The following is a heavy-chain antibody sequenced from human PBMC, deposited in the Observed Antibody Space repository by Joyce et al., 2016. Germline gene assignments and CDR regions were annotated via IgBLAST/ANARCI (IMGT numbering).Heavy chain of an antibody. V-gene: IGHV3-30-3*01. CDR2: ISHDEIKI. D-gene: IGHD1-26*01. J-gene: IGHJ4*02. CDR3: ARRAEYSASWFDGYYFDS. Sequence: QVQLVESGGGVVQPGRSLRFSCAASGFTFSSYTMHWVRQAPGKRLEWVAVISHDEIKIDNADSVKGRFTISRDNSKNMLYVQMNSLRLEDTAVYYCARRAEYSASWFDGYYFDSWGQGTLVTVSS. CDR1: GFTFSSYT.